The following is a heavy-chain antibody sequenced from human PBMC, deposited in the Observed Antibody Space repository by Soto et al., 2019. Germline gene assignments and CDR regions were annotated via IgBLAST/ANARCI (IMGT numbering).Heavy chain of an antibody. Sequence: QVQLQQWGAGLLKPSETLSLTCAVYGGSFSGYYWSWIRQPPGKGLEWIGEINHSGSTNYNPSLKSRVTISVDTSKNQFSLKLSSVTAADTAVYYCARGTTVTTRWFDPWGQGTLVTVSS. CDR2: INHSGST. CDR1: GGSFSGYY. J-gene: IGHJ5*02. D-gene: IGHD4-17*01. CDR3: ARGTTVTTRWFDP. V-gene: IGHV4-34*01.